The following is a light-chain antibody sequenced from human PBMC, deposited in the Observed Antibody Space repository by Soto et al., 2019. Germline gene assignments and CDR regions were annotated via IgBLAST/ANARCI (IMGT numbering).Light chain of an antibody. Sequence: EIVLTQSPATLSVSPGERATLSCRASQSVTRYVAWYQHKPGQAPRLLVYDASARAAGVPARFSGSGSGTDFTLTISGLESEDFPLYYCQQRSKWPLFTFGPGTKVDFK. J-gene: IGKJ3*01. CDR2: DAS. CDR3: QQRSKWPLFT. CDR1: QSVTRY. V-gene: IGKV3-11*01.